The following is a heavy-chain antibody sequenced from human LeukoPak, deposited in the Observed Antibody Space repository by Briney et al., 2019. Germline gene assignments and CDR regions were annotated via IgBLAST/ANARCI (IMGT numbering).Heavy chain of an antibody. V-gene: IGHV3-23*01. CDR3: AKAPLTRYGDYVGVAVGMDY. CDR2: IRGSGGST. Sequence: PGGSLRLSCAASGFTFSSYAMSWVRQAPGKGLEWVSTIRGSGGSTYYADSVKGRFTISRDNSKNTLYLQMNSLRAEDTAVYYCAKAPLTRYGDYVGVAVGMDYWGQGTLVTVSS. CDR1: GFTFSSYA. J-gene: IGHJ4*02. D-gene: IGHD4-17*01.